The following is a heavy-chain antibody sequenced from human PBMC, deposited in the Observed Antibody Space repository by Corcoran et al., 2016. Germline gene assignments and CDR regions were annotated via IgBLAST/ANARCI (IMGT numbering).Heavy chain of an antibody. CDR1: GGTFSSYA. D-gene: IGHD3-22*01. CDR2: IIPIFGTA. J-gene: IGHJ6*02. V-gene: IGHV1-69*06. CDR3: ARLIDYDSSGYAYPAACYYYCMDV. Sequence: QVQLVQSGAEVKKPGSSVKVSCKASGGTFSSYAISWVRQAPGQGLEWMGGIIPIFGTAKYAQMFQGRVTITEDKSTSTGYMELSSLSSEDTAVYYWARLIDYDSSGYAYPAACYYYCMDVWGQGTTVTVSS.